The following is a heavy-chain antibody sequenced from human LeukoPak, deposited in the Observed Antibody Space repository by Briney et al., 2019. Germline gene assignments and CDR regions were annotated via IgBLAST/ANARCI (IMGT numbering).Heavy chain of an antibody. D-gene: IGHD3-9*01. CDR3: VRHPRGGPYFDFWGQGTLVTVSSGESCVRHPRGGPYFDY. J-gene: IGHJ4*02. CDR2: IYYSGST. V-gene: IGHV4-61*01. CDR1: GGSVSSGSYY. Sequence: KPSETLSLTCTVSGGSVSSGSYYWSWVRQPPGKGLEWIGYIYYSGSTNYNPSLKSRVTISVDTSKNQFSLKLSSVTAADTAVYYCVRHPRGGPYFDFWGQGTLVTVSSGESCVRHPRGGPYFDYWGQGTLVTVSS.